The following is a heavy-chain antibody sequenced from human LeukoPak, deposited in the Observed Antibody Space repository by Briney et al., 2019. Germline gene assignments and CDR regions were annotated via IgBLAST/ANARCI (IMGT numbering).Heavy chain of an antibody. Sequence: GASVKLSCKVSGYTLTELSMHWVRQAPGKGLEWMGGFDPEDGETIYAQKFQGRVTMTEDTSTDTAYMELSSLRSEDTAVYYCATDLVGTHAFDIWGQGTMVTVSS. CDR3: ATDLVGTHAFDI. V-gene: IGHV1-24*01. D-gene: IGHD2-2*01. CDR1: GYTLTELS. CDR2: FDPEDGET. J-gene: IGHJ3*02.